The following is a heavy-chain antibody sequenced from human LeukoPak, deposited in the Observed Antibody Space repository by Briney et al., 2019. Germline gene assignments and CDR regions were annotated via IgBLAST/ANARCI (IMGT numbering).Heavy chain of an antibody. CDR2: IYPGDSDT. Sequence: GESLKISCKGSGYSFTSYWIGWVRQMPGKGLEWMGIIYPGDSDTRYSPSFQGQVTISADKSISTAYLQWSSLKASDTAMYYCARHYLPGVWGGGYYMDVWGKGTTVTISS. CDR1: GYSFTSYW. J-gene: IGHJ6*03. D-gene: IGHD3-16*01. V-gene: IGHV5-51*01. CDR3: ARHYLPGVWGGGYYMDV.